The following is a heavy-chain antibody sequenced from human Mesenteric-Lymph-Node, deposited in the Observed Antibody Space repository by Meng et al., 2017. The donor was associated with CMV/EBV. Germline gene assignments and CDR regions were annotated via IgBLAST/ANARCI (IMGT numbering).Heavy chain of an antibody. D-gene: IGHD1-26*01. CDR3: ASGSYYYYYGMDV. Sequence: GSLRLSCTVSGGSMSTDNYYWGWIRQPPGKGLEWIGIIYYTWSTYYNPSLKSRVTISIDTSKKQFSLRLTSVTAADTAVYYCASGSYYYYYGMDVWGQGTTVTVSS. J-gene: IGHJ6*02. V-gene: IGHV4-39*07. CDR2: IYYTWST. CDR1: GGSMSTDNYY.